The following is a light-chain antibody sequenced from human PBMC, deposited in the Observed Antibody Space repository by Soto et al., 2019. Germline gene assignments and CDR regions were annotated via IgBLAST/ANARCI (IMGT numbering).Light chain of an antibody. CDR1: QSVSSSY. Sequence: IVLTQSPGTLSLSPGERATLSCRASQSVSSSYLAWFQQKPGQAPRLLIYAASNRAAGIPDRFSGSGSGTDFTLTISRLEPEDFAVYYCQQYGSAPFTFGGGTKVDIK. CDR3: QQYGSAPFT. V-gene: IGKV3-20*01. J-gene: IGKJ4*01. CDR2: AAS.